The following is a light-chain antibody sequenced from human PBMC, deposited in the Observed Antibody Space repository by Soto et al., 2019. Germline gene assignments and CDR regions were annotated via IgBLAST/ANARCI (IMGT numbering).Light chain of an antibody. Sequence: EIEMTQSPASLSASLGDRATITCRASQGVSNYLAWYQQKPGKVPKLLIYAASTWQTGVPARFSGSGSGTEFTLTISSLQPEDVATYYCQKYNSAPRTFGQGTKVEIK. J-gene: IGKJ1*01. V-gene: IGKV1-27*01. CDR1: QGVSNY. CDR3: QKYNSAPRT. CDR2: AAS.